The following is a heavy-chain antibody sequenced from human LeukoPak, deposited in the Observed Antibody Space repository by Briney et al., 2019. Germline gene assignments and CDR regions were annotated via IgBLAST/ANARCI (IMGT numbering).Heavy chain of an antibody. Sequence: PSETLSLTCAVSGGSISSGGYSWSWIRQPPGKGLEWIGYIYHSGSTYYNPSLKSRVTISVDRSKNQFSLKLSSVTAADTAVYYCAREGLDDKAFDIWGQGTMVTVSS. J-gene: IGHJ3*02. CDR1: GGSISSGGYS. CDR3: AREGLDDKAFDI. CDR2: IYHSGST. V-gene: IGHV4-30-2*01. D-gene: IGHD3-9*01.